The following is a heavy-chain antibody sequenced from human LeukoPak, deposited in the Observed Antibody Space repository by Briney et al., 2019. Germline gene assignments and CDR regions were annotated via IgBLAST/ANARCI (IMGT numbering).Heavy chain of an antibody. Sequence: GGSLRLSCAASGFTFSRYGMHWVRQATGKGLEGVAFIRYDGSNKYYADSVKSRFTISRDNSKHTLYLQMNSLRAEDTAVYYCAKEYYYGSGSYVYYYYYYYMDVWGKGTTVTISS. CDR3: AKEYYYGSGSYVYYYYYYYMDV. D-gene: IGHD3-10*01. V-gene: IGHV3-30*02. J-gene: IGHJ6*03. CDR1: GFTFSRYG. CDR2: IRYDGSNK.